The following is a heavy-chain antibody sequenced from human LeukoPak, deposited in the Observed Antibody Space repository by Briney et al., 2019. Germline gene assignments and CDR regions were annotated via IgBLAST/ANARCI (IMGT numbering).Heavy chain of an antibody. Sequence: ASVKVSCKASGYTFTSYGISWVRQAPGQGLEWMGWISAYNGNTNYAQKLQGRVTMTTDTSTSTAYMELRSLRSDDTAVYYCARDRGSYGGIPSAYCYYMDVWGKGTTVTVSS. V-gene: IGHV1-18*01. J-gene: IGHJ6*03. CDR2: ISAYNGNT. CDR3: ARDRGSYGGIPSAYCYYMDV. D-gene: IGHD4-23*01. CDR1: GYTFTSYG.